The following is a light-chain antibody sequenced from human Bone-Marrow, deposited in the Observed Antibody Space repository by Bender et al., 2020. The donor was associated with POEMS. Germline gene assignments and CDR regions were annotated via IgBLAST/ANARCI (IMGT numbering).Light chain of an antibody. CDR2: DVS. CDR3: SSYTSLTTLV. V-gene: IGLV2-14*01. J-gene: IGLJ2*01. Sequence: QSALIQPASVSGSPGQSITISCTGTSSDVGSYNYVFWYQQYPGKVPKLMIYDVSNRPSGVSNRSAGSKSGNTASRTISGLRAEDEADYYCSSYTSLTTLVFGGGTKLTVL. CDR1: SSDVGSYNY.